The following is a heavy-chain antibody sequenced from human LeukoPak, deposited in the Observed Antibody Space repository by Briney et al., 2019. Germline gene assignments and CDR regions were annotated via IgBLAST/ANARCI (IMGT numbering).Heavy chain of an antibody. V-gene: IGHV1-46*01. J-gene: IGHJ5*02. CDR1: GYTFTSYY. CDR2: INPSGGST. CDR3: ARGVNMITFGGDIVIPVLWWFDP. D-gene: IGHD3-16*02. Sequence: ASVKVSCKASGYTFTSYYMHWVRQAPGQGLEWMGIINPSGGSTSYAQKFQGRVTMTRDTSTSTVYMELSSLRSEDTAVYYCARGVNMITFGGDIVIPVLWWFDPWGQGTLVTVSS.